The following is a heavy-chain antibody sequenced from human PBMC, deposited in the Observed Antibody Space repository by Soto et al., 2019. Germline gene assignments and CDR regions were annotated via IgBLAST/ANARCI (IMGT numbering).Heavy chain of an antibody. CDR1: GLSFGDSG. CDR2: IRSKAYGATI. CDR3: TRTSVYDCVFDS. J-gene: IGHJ4*02. Sequence: EVQLVESGGGLVQPGRSLRLSCTASGLSFGDSGLSWVRQAPGKGLEWVSFIRSKAYGATIQYAASVKGRFTISRDDSKSIAYLQMNSLKTEDTAVYYCTRTSVYDCVFDSWGQGTLVTVSS. D-gene: IGHD5-12*01. V-gene: IGHV3-49*04.